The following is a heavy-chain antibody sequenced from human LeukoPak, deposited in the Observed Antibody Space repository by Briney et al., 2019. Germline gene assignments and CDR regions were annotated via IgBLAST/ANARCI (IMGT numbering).Heavy chain of an antibody. V-gene: IGHV3-21*01. Sequence: GGSLRLSCAASGFTLSSYSMNWVRQAPGKGLEWVSSISSSSSYIYYADSVKGRFTISRDNAKNSLYLQMNSLRAEDTAVYYCAAKNYYDSSGYYELVYWGQGTLVTVSS. J-gene: IGHJ4*02. CDR2: ISSSSSYI. D-gene: IGHD3-22*01. CDR1: GFTLSSYS. CDR3: AAKNYYDSSGYYELVY.